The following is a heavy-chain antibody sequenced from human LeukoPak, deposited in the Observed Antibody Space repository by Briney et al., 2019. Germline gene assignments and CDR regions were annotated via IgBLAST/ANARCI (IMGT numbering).Heavy chain of an antibody. CDR1: GGSISSYY. D-gene: IGHD6-13*01. J-gene: IGHJ3*02. CDR2: IYYSGST. CDR3: ARMAAAGTYFDAFDI. V-gene: IGHV4-59*08. Sequence: PSETLSLTCTVSGGSISSYYWSWIRQPPGKGLEWIGYIYYSGSTNYNPSLKSRVTISVDTSKNQFSLKLSSVTAADTAVYYCARMAAAGTYFDAFDIWGQGTMVTVSS.